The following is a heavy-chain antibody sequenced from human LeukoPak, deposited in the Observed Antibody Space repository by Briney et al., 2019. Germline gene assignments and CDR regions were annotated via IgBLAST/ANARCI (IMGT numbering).Heavy chain of an antibody. CDR3: AAGYCTGGSCHPHYYYGMDV. J-gene: IGHJ6*02. CDR2: IVVDSGNT. Sequence: GTSVKVSCKASGFTFTNSTVQWVRQARGQRLEWIGWIVVDSGNTNYAQKFQERVAITRDMSTSTAYMVLSSLRSEDTAVYYCAAGYCTGGSCHPHYYYGMDVWGQGTTVTVSS. D-gene: IGHD2-15*01. V-gene: IGHV1-58*01. CDR1: GFTFTNST.